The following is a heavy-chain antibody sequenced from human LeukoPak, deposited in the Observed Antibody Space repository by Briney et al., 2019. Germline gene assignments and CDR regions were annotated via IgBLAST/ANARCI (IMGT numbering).Heavy chain of an antibody. Sequence: SQTLSLTCAISGDSVSSNSAAWNWIRQSPSRGLEWLGRTYFRSKWYNEYAISVKSRITINPDTSKNQFSLQLDSVTPEDTAVYYCARGWEPYSSSFDYWGQGTLVTVSS. J-gene: IGHJ4*02. D-gene: IGHD6-13*01. CDR3: ARGWEPYSSSFDY. CDR1: GDSVSSNSAA. CDR2: TYFRSKWYN. V-gene: IGHV6-1*01.